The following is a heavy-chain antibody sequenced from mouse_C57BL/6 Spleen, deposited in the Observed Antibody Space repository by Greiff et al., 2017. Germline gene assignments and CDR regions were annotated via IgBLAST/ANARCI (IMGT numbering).Heavy chain of an antibody. CDR2: IDPSDSDT. CDR1: GYTFTSYW. Sequence: QVQLQQPGAELVRPGSSVKLSCKASGYTFTSYWLHWVKQRPIQGLAWIGNIDPSDSDTHYNQKFQDKATLTVDKSSTTAYWLLSILSSDDSAIYYCARPYSHPYFAVWGTGTTVTVSS. CDR3: ARPYSHPYFAV. D-gene: IGHD2-12*01. V-gene: IGHV1-52*01. J-gene: IGHJ1*03.